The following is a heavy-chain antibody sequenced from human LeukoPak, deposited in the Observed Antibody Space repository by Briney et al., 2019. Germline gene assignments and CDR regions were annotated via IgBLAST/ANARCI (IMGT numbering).Heavy chain of an antibody. Sequence: GRSLRLSCAASGFTFSSYRMNWVRQAPGKGLEWVANIKQDGSEKYYVDSVKGRFTISRDNAKNSLYLQMNSLRAEDTAVYYCARELLGHGYNSGDFDYWGQGTLVTVSS. CDR1: GFTFSSYR. CDR2: IKQDGSEK. CDR3: ARELLGHGYNSGDFDY. D-gene: IGHD5-24*01. V-gene: IGHV3-7*01. J-gene: IGHJ4*02.